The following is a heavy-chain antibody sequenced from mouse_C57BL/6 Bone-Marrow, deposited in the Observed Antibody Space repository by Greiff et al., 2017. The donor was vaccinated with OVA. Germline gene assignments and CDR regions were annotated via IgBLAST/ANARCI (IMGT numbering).Heavy chain of an antibody. D-gene: IGHD1-1*01. CDR3: TRYYYGSSYGD. CDR2: IDPETGGT. CDR1: GYTFTDYE. Sequence: VQLQESGAELVRPGASVTLSCKASGYTFTDYEMHWVKQTPVHGLEWIGAIDPETGGTAYNQKFKGKAILTADKSSSTAYMELRSLTSEDSAVYYCTRYYYGSSYGDWGQGTTLTVSS. J-gene: IGHJ2*01. V-gene: IGHV1-15*01.